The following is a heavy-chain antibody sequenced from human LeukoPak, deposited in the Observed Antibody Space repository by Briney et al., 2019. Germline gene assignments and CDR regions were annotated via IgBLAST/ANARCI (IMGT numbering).Heavy chain of an antibody. CDR1: GFTFSSYD. J-gene: IGHJ3*02. CDR3: AREAFDI. V-gene: IGHV3-21*01. CDR2: ISSSSSYI. Sequence: GGSLRLSCAASGFTFSSYDMNWVRKAPGKGLEWVSSISSSSSYIYYADSMKGRFTISRDNAKNSLYLQMNSLRDEDTAVYYCAREAFDIWGQGTMVTVSS.